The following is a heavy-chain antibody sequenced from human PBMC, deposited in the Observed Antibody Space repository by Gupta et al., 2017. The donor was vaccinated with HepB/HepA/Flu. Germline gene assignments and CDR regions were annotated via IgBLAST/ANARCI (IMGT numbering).Heavy chain of an antibody. CDR1: GGSFSGYY. D-gene: IGHD3-22*01. Sequence: QVQLQQWGAGLLKPSETLSLTCAVYGGSFSGYYWSWIRQPPGKGLEWIGEINHSGSTNYNPSLKSRVTISVYTSKNQFSLKLSSVTAADTAVYYCARVGYYDSSGYYATRLRRYWFDPWGQGTLVTVSS. V-gene: IGHV4-34*01. CDR2: INHSGST. J-gene: IGHJ5*02. CDR3: ARVGYYDSSGYYATRLRRYWFDP.